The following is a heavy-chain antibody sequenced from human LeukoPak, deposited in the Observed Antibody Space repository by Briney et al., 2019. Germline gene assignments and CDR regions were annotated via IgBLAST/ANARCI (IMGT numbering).Heavy chain of an antibody. CDR2: IKQDGSEK. D-gene: IGHD3-3*01. V-gene: IGHV3-7*01. CDR3: ARAIFGVVLATYFDY. Sequence: GGSLRLSCPASGFTFSSYGMSWFRQAPGKGREWVANIKQDGSEKHYEDSVKGRFTISRDNAKNSMYLQMNRLRAEDTAVYYCARAIFGVVLATYFDYWGQGSLVTVSS. CDR1: GFTFSSYG. J-gene: IGHJ4*02.